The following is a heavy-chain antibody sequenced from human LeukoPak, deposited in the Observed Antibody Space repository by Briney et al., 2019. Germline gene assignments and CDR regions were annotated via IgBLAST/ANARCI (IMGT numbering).Heavy chain of an antibody. D-gene: IGHD3-9*01. CDR1: GGSISTYY. J-gene: IGHJ5*02. Sequence: SETLSLTCTVSGGSISTYYWSWIRQPPGKGLEWIGYIYTSGSTNYNPSLKSRVTMSVDTSKNQFSLKLSSVTAADTAVYYCARAGDYDILTGYYLNWFDPWGQGTLVTVSS. CDR3: ARAGDYDILTGYYLNWFDP. V-gene: IGHV4-4*08. CDR2: IYTSGST.